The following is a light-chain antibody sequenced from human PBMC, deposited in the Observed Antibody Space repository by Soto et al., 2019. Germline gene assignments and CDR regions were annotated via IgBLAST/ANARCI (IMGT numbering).Light chain of an antibody. CDR3: QQYNNWPPIT. CDR2: YAS. J-gene: IGKJ5*01. Sequence: EIMMTQSPATLSVSPGERATLSCRASQSVRNNLAWYQQKPGQAPRLLIYYASTRATGIPARFSGSGSGTEFTLTISSRQSEDVALYYCQQYNNWPPITFGQGTRLEIK. V-gene: IGKV3-15*01. CDR1: QSVRNN.